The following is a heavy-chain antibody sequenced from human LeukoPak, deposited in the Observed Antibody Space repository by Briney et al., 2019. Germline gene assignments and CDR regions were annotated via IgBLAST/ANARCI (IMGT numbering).Heavy chain of an antibody. CDR1: GFTFSNFA. D-gene: IGHD3-3*02. CDR3: AKYVLAEDFRPPFY. V-gene: IGHV3-23*01. Sequence: GGSLRLSCAASGFTFSNFAMGWVRQAPGKGLDWVSGISGSGGSTYYADSVKGRFTISRDNSKNTLYLQMNSLRAEHTAVYYCAKYVLAEDFRPPFYWGQGTLVTVSA. CDR2: ISGSGGST. J-gene: IGHJ4*02.